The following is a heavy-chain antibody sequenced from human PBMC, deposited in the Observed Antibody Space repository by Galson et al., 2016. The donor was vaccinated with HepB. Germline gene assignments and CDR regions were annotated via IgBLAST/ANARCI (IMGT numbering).Heavy chain of an antibody. Sequence: SVKVSCKASGGIFSTFGISWVRQAPGQGLEWMGGIIPMFRTPTYAQKFPGRVTITADEGTRTAYMDLSSLRPEDTALYYCARVADYGDAYYYYAMDVWGPGTTVTVSS. J-gene: IGHJ6*02. CDR3: ARVADYGDAYYYYAMDV. D-gene: IGHD4-17*01. CDR1: GGIFSTFG. V-gene: IGHV1-69*13. CDR2: IIPMFRTP.